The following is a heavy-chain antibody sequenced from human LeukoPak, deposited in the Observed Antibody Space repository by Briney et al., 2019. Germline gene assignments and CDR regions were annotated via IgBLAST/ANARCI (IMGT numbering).Heavy chain of an antibody. J-gene: IGHJ4*01. V-gene: IGHV4-34*01. CDR3: GRDGTAPGLYLDL. Sequence: KPSETLSLTCAVYGGSFSGYYWSWIRQPPGKGLEWIGEINHSGSTNYNPSLKSRVTISVDTSKNQFSLKLSSVTAADTAVYYCGRDGTAPGLYLDLWGQGTLVTVSS. CDR1: GGSFSGYY. D-gene: IGHD6-13*01. CDR2: INHSGST.